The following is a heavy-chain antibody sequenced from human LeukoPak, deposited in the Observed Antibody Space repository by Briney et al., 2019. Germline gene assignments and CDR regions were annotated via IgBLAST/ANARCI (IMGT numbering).Heavy chain of an antibody. CDR1: GYTFTSYY. J-gene: IGHJ4*02. Sequence: ASVKVSCKASGYTFTSYYMHWVRQAPGQGLEWIGIINPSGGSTSYAQKFQGRVTMTRDMSTSTVYMELSSLRSEDTAVYYCAITYYDFWSGYYPLDYWGQGTLVTVSS. CDR3: AITYYDFWSGYYPLDY. D-gene: IGHD3-3*01. V-gene: IGHV1-46*01. CDR2: INPSGGST.